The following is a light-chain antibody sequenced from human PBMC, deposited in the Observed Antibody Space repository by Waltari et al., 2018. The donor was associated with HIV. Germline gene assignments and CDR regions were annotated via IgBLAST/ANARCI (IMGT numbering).Light chain of an antibody. Sequence: QSALTHPPSASGSPGQSVTISCTGTSSDAAGSKYVSWYQQHPGKAPKLTIYEVNKRPSGVPDRFSGSKSANTASLTVSGLQADDEADYYCNSYAGSNNWVFGGGTKLTVL. J-gene: IGLJ3*02. V-gene: IGLV2-8*01. CDR2: EVN. CDR1: SSDAAGSKY. CDR3: NSYAGSNNWV.